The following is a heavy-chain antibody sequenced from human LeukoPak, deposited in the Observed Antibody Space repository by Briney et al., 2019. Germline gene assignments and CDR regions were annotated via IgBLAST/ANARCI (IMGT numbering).Heavy chain of an antibody. V-gene: IGHV1-2*06. J-gene: IGHJ4*02. CDR1: GYTFTGYY. CDR3: ARVGYYESSGYYEY. D-gene: IGHD3-22*01. CDR2: INPNSGGT. Sequence: SVKVSCKASGYTFTGYYMHWVRQAPGQGLEWMGRINPNSGGTNYAQKFQGRVTMTRDTSISTVYMELSRLRSDDTAVYYCARVGYYESSGYYEYWGQGTLVTVSS.